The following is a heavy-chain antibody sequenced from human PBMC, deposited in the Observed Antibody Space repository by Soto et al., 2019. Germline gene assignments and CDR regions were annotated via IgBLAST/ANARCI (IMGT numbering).Heavy chain of an antibody. J-gene: IGHJ3*02. CDR1: GYSFISYW. D-gene: IGHD2-15*01. V-gene: IGHV5-51*01. CDR2: FYPGDSTS. Sequence: PGESLKISCKTSGYSFISYWVAWVRQLPGIXLEWMGTFYPGDSTSTYSPSFQGQVTISVDKSISTAYLQLSSLKASDTAMYYCARIIGYCRNNDCSWTFDIWGQGTMVTVSS. CDR3: ARIIGYCRNNDCSWTFDI.